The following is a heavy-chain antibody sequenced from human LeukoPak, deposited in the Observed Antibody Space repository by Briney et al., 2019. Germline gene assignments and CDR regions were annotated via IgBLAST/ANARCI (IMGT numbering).Heavy chain of an antibody. V-gene: IGHV3-23*01. CDR2: ISGSGGST. D-gene: IGHD6-19*01. Sequence: SGGSLRLSCAASGFTFSSYGMSWVRQAPGKGLEWVSAISGSGGSTYYADSVKGRFTISRDNSKNTLYLQMNSLRAEDTAVYYCAKVAVAGKYFQHWGQGTLVTASS. J-gene: IGHJ1*01. CDR1: GFTFSSYG. CDR3: AKVAVAGKYFQH.